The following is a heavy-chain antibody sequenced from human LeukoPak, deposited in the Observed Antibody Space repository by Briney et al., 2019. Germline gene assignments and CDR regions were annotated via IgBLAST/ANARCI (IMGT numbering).Heavy chain of an antibody. CDR1: GFTFSSYS. Sequence: PGGSLRLSCAASGFTFSSYSMNWVRQAPGKGLEWVSSISSSSSYIYYADSVKGRFTISRDNAKNSLYLQMNSLRAEDTAVYYCARDSYYDSSGGTFYYYGMDVWGQGTTVTVSS. D-gene: IGHD3-22*01. CDR3: ARDSYYDSSGGTFYYYGMDV. J-gene: IGHJ6*02. V-gene: IGHV3-21*01. CDR2: ISSSSSYI.